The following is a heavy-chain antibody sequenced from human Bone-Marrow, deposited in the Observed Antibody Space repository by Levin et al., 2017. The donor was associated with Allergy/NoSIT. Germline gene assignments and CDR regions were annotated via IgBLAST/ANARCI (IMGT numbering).Heavy chain of an antibody. D-gene: IGHD3-16*02. CDR1: GFTFSSYS. J-gene: IGHJ6*03. CDR3: ARDKVRAGAIDYYYYMDV. CDR2: ISNSGSTI. Sequence: GGSLRLSCAASGFTFSSYSMNWVRQAPGKGLEWVSYISNSGSTIYYAGSVKGRFTISRDNAKNSLYLQINSLRAEDTAVYYCARDKVRAGAIDYYYYMDVWGKGTTVTVSS. V-gene: IGHV3-48*01.